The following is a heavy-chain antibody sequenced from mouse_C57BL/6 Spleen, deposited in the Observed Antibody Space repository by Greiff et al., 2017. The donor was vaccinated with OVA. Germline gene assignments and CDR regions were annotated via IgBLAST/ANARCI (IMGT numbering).Heavy chain of an antibody. CDR1: GYTFTDYE. CDR2: IDPETGGT. D-gene: IGHD1-1*01. CDR3: TLYYYGSSFYY. Sequence: VQLQESGAELVRPGASVTLSCKASGYTFTDYEMHWVKQTPVHGLEWIGAIDPETGGTAYNQKFKGKAILTADKSSSTAYMELRSLTSEDSAVYYCTLYYYGSSFYYWGQGTTLTVSS. J-gene: IGHJ2*01. V-gene: IGHV1-15*01.